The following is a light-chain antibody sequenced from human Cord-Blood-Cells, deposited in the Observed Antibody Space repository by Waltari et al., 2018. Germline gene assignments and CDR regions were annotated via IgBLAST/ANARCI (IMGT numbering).Light chain of an antibody. J-gene: IGLJ3*02. V-gene: IGLV2-11*01. CDR2: DVS. CDR1: LPYVGGYNS. Sequence: QSALPQPRSVSGSPGQSVTISCTVPLPYVGGYNSVTWYQQHPGKAPKLMIYDVSKRPSGVPDRFSGSKSGNTASLTISGLQAEDEADYYCCSYAGSYTWVFGGGTKLTVL. CDR3: CSYAGSYTWV.